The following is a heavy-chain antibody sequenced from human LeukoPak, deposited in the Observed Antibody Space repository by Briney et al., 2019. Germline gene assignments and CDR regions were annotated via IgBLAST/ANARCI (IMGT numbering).Heavy chain of an antibody. CDR2: INPNSGDT. CDR1: GYTFTGYY. Sequence: ASVKLSCTPSGYTFTGYYMHWVRQAPGQGLEWMGRINPNSGDTKYAQKYQGRLTMTRDTSISTAYMELSRLTSDDTAMYYCARDRLSTYGMDVWGERTTLTVPS. D-gene: IGHD2-21*02. J-gene: IGHJ6*04. CDR3: ARDRLSTYGMDV. V-gene: IGHV1-2*02.